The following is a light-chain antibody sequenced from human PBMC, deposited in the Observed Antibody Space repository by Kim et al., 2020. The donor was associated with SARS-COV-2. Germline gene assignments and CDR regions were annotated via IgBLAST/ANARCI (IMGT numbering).Light chain of an antibody. CDR2: WAS. CDR3: QQYYTTPYT. J-gene: IGKJ2*01. CDR1: QSVLYSSNNKSY. Sequence: RATISCKSSQSVLYSSNNKSYLVRYQQKPGQPLKLLIQWASTRESGVPDRFSGSGSGTDFTLTISGLQAEDVAVYYCQQYYTTPYTFGQGTKLEI. V-gene: IGKV4-1*01.